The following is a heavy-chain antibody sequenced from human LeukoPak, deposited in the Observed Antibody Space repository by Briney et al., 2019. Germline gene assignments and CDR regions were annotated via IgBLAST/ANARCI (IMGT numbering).Heavy chain of an antibody. Sequence: SETLSLTCAVYGGSFSGYYWSWIRQPPGKGLEWIGEINHSGSTNYNPSLKSRVTISVDRSKNQFSLNLNSVTAADTAVFYCARRTLLWFGDSELDSWGQGTLVTVSS. CDR3: ARRTLLWFGDSELDS. J-gene: IGHJ4*02. CDR2: INHSGST. CDR1: GGSFSGYY. D-gene: IGHD3-10*01. V-gene: IGHV4-34*01.